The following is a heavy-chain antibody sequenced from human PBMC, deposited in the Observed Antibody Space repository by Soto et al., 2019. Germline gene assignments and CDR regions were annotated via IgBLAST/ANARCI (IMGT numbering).Heavy chain of an antibody. Sequence: QVQLQESGPGLVKPSQTLSLTCTVSGVSISSGGYYWSWIRQHPGKGLEWIGYIYYSGSTYYNPSLKSRVTISVDTSKNQFSLKVSSVTAADTAVYSCASSQGGYSYLGYWGQGTWSPSPQ. J-gene: IGHJ4*02. CDR3: ASSQGGYSYLGY. CDR1: GVSISSGGYY. CDR2: IYYSGST. D-gene: IGHD5-18*01. V-gene: IGHV4-31*03.